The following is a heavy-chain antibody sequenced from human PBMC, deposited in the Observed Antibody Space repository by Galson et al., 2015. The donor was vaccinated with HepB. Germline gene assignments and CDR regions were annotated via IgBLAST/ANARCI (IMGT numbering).Heavy chain of an antibody. J-gene: IGHJ6*03. CDR2: ISSSSSYI. CDR1: GFTFSSYS. V-gene: IGHV3-21*01. Sequence: SLRLSCAASGFTFSSYSMNWVRQAPGKGLEWVSSISSSSSYIYYADSVKGRFTISRDNAKNSLYLQMNSLRAEDTAVYYCARFVEVVIAQDYYMDVWGKGTTVTVSS. D-gene: IGHD2-21*01. CDR3: ARFVEVVIAQDYYMDV.